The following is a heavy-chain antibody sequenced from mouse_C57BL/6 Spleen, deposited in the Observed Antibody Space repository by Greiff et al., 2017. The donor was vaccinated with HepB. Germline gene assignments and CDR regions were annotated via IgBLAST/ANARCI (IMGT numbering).Heavy chain of an antibody. CDR2: IYPRSGNT. Sequence: LVESGAELARPGASVKLSCKASGYTFTSYGISWVKQRTGQGLEWIGEIYPRSGNTYYNEKFKGKATLTADKSSSTAYMELRSLTSEDSAVYFCAPTVVATDWYFDVWGTGTTVTVSS. V-gene: IGHV1-81*01. CDR3: APTVVATDWYFDV. D-gene: IGHD1-1*01. J-gene: IGHJ1*03. CDR1: GYTFTSYG.